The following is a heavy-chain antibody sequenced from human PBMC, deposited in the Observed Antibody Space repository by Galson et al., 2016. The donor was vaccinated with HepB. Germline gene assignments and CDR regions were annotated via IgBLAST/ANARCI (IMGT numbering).Heavy chain of an antibody. CDR2: VSHSSTYV. J-gene: IGHJ2*01. D-gene: IGHD6-6*01. CDR3: ARSLGWYFDV. CDR1: GFTFDNYT. V-gene: IGHV3-21*01. Sequence: SLRLSCAASGFTFDNYTMNWLRQAPGKGLKWVSSVSHSSTYVYYADSVQGRFTISRDNAKNSLYLEMNNLRVEDTAVFYCARSLGWYFDVWGRGTLVAVSS.